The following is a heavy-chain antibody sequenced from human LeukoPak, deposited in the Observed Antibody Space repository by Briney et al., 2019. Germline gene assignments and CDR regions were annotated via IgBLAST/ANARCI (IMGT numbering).Heavy chain of an antibody. D-gene: IGHD2-15*01. J-gene: IGHJ4*02. CDR3: KSSGSFDY. V-gene: IGHV4-34*01. CDR1: GGSFGGYY. CDR2: INHSGST. Sequence: SETLSLTCAVYGGSFGGYYWSWIRQPPGKGLEWIGEINHSGSTNYNPSLKSRVTISVDTSKNQFSLKLSSVTAADTAVYYCKSSGSFDYWGQGTLVTVSS.